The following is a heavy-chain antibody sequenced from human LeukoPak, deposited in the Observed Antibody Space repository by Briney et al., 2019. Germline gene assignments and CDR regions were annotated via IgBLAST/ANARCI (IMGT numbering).Heavy chain of an antibody. CDR2: TYYRSKWSN. CDR1: GDSVSTDSAT. V-gene: IGHV6-1*01. D-gene: IGHD1-26*01. Sequence: SQTLSLTCAISGDSVSTDSATWTWLRQSPSRGLEWLGRTYYRSKWSNDYAVSMKSRITINPDTSKNQFSLQLNSVTPEDTAVYYCARLVGASWFDSWGQGTLVTVSS. CDR3: ARLVGASWFDS. J-gene: IGHJ5*01.